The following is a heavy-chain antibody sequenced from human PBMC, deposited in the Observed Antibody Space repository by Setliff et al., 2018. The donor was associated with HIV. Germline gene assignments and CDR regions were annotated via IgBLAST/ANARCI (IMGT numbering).Heavy chain of an antibody. CDR3: ARKLRPGHGVDV. CDR1: GFTFSDHY. CDR2: STNKDGSEK. J-gene: IGHJ6*02. Sequence: GGSLRLSCAASGFTFSDHYMDWVRQAPGKGLEWVGRSTNKDGSEKNYVDSVKGRFTISRDNAKNSMDLQMNSLRADDTAIYYCARKLRPGHGVDVWGQGTTVTVSS. V-gene: IGHV3-7*01. D-gene: IGHD3-10*01.